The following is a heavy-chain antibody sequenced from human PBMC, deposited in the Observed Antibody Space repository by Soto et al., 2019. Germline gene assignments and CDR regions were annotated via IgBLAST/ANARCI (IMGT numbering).Heavy chain of an antibody. D-gene: IGHD3-3*01. V-gene: IGHV1-46*01. CDR3: ARAHIYDFWSGYPVSADYYYYGMDV. CDR1: GYTFTSYY. Sequence: ASVKVSCKASGYTFTSYYMHWVRQAPGQGLEWKEIINPSGRSKSYAQKLQGRVTTTRDTSTSTVNMEKSNLRSEDTVVYYFARAHIYDFWSGYPVSADYYYYGMDVWGQGTTVTVSS. J-gene: IGHJ6*02. CDR2: INPSGRSK.